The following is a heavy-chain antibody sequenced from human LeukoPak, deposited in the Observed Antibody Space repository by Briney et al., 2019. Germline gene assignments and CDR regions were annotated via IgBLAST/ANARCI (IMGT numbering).Heavy chain of an antibody. CDR3: ARSYCSSTSCYTGNASDI. V-gene: IGHV1-69*13. D-gene: IGHD2-2*02. CDR1: GGTFSSYA. J-gene: IGHJ3*02. Sequence: GASVKVSCKASGGTFSSYAISWVRQAPGQGLEWMGGIIPIFGTANYAQKFQGRVTITADESTSTAYMELSSLRSEDTAVYYCARSYCSSTSCYTGNASDIWGQGTMVTVSS. CDR2: IIPIFGTA.